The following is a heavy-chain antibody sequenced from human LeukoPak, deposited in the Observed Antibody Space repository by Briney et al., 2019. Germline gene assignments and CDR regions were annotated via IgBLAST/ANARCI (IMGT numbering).Heavy chain of an antibody. V-gene: IGHV4-39*01. J-gene: IGHJ4*02. CDR2: MYYSGDT. Sequence: PSETLSLTCAVSGGSISSGPYYWGWIRQPPGKGLEWIGSMYYSGDTYYKPSLQSRVTISGDPSKNQFSLKLSSVTAVDTAVYYCARLRATLTVVVTLFDSWGQGTLVTVSS. CDR1: GGSISSGPYY. D-gene: IGHD3-22*01. CDR3: ARLRATLTVVVTLFDS.